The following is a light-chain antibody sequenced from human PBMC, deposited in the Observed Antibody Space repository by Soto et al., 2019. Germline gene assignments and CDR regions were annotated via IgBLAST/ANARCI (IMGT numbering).Light chain of an antibody. CDR2: AAS. V-gene: IGKV1-9*01. Sequence: DIQLTQAPSFLSASAGDRVTITCRASQVISSYLAWYQQEPGRAPKLLIYAASTLQSGVPSRFSGSGSGTEFTLTITSLQPEDFATYYCQQLNSFPITFGQGTRLEIK. CDR1: QVISSY. CDR3: QQLNSFPIT. J-gene: IGKJ5*01.